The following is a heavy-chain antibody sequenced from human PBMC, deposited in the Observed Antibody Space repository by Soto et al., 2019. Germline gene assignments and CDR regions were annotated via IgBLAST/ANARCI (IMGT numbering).Heavy chain of an antibody. CDR1: GFTFYSFS. D-gene: IGHD3-9*01. CDR3: VRDIGQYFRSGYMDV. CDR2: IDTTSNYI. J-gene: IGHJ6*03. Sequence: EVQLVESGGGLVKPGDSLRLSCAASGFTFYSFSMNWVRQAAGRGPEWVSSIDTTSNYIYYADSVRGRFTISRDNAKDSLYLQMYSLRAEDTAVYYCVRDIGQYFRSGYMDVWGRGTTVTVSS. V-gene: IGHV3-21*01.